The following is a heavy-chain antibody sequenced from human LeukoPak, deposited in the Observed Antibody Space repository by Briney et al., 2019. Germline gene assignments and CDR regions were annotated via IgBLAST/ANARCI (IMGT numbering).Heavy chain of an antibody. D-gene: IGHD3-9*01. CDR2: MNPNNGET. V-gene: IGHV1-8*02. J-gene: IGHJ4*02. CDR1: GYTLTTND. Sequence: ASVKVSCKASGYTLTTNDINWLRQAAGHGLEWMGWMNPNNGETVYAQKFQGRVSMTMATSATAAYMELSSLRSEDTAVYYCARETYYDILTGYYNPYYFDYWGQGTLVTVSS. CDR3: ARETYYDILTGYYNPYYFDY.